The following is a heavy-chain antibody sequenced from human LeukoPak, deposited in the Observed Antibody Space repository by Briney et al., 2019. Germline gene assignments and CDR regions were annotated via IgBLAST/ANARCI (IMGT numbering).Heavy chain of an antibody. CDR3: ARAGGSYQHYYYYYYMDV. D-gene: IGHD1-26*01. Sequence: SETLSLTCTVSGGSISSGSYYWSWIRQPPGKGLEWIGYIHYSGSTNYNPSLKSRVTISVDTSKNQFSLKLSSVTAADTAVYYCARAGGSYQHYYYYYYMDVWGKGTTVTVSS. CDR1: GGSISSGSYY. CDR2: IHYSGST. V-gene: IGHV4-61*01. J-gene: IGHJ6*03.